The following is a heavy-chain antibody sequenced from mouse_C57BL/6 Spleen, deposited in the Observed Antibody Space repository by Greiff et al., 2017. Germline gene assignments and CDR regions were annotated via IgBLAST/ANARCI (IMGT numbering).Heavy chain of an antibody. J-gene: IGHJ1*03. CDR2: IYPGDGDT. CDR3: ARAGQGRYFDV. Sequence: QVQLQQSGAELVKPGASVKISCKASGYAFSSYWMNWVKQRPGTGLEWIGQIYPGDGDTNYNGKFKGKATLTADKPSSTAYMQLSSLTSEDSAVYFCARAGQGRYFDVWGTGTTVTVAS. D-gene: IGHD3-3*01. V-gene: IGHV1-80*01. CDR1: GYAFSSYW.